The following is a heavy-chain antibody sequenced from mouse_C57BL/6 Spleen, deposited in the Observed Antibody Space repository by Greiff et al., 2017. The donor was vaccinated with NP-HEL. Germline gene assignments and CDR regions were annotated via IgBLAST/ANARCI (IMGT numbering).Heavy chain of an antibody. CDR2: IWSGGST. Sequence: VQLQESGPGLVQPSQSLSITCTVSGFSLTSYGVHWVRQSPGKGLEWLGVIWSGGSTDYNAAFISRLSISKDNSKSQVFFKMNSLQADDTAIYYCARGLRTVWYFDVWGTGTTVTVSS. V-gene: IGHV2-2*01. J-gene: IGHJ1*03. D-gene: IGHD2-4*01. CDR3: ARGLRTVWYFDV. CDR1: GFSLTSYG.